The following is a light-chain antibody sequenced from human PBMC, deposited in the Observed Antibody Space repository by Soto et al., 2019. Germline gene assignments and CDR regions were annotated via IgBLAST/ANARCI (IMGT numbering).Light chain of an antibody. CDR2: DIS. CDR3: QQYSNWPLT. CDR1: QSVGGN. Sequence: EVVMTQSPATLSLYPGERATLSCRASQSVGGNLAWYQQKLGQTPRLLIYDISTRATGLPARFSGSGSGTEFTLTISSLQSEDFAVYYCQQYSNWPLTFGQGTRLEIK. V-gene: IGKV3-15*01. J-gene: IGKJ5*01.